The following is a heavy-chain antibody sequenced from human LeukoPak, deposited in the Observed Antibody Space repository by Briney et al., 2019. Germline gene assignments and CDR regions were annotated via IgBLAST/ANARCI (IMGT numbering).Heavy chain of an antibody. CDR3: ARRSILVGFDY. D-gene: IGHD2-2*02. CDR2: INPSGGST. CDR1: GYTFTSYY. Sequence: ASVKVSCKASGYTFTSYYMHWVRQAPGQGLEWMGIINPSGGSTSYAQKFQGRVTMTRDTSTSTVYMELSSLRSEDTAEYYCARRSILVGFDYWGQGTLVTVSS. V-gene: IGHV1-46*01. J-gene: IGHJ4*02.